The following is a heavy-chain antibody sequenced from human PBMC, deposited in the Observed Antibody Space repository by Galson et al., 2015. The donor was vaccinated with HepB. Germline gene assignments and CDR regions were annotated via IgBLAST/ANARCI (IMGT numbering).Heavy chain of an antibody. CDR3: ARDSGSYYLNPLHY. CDR1: GGSVSSGGYY. V-gene: IGHV4-31*03. J-gene: IGHJ4*02. CDR2: TYNTESI. Sequence: TLSLTCTVSGGSVSSGGYYWSWIRQHPEKGLEWIGYTYNTESICYNPSLKSRLTISVDTSKNQFSLTLRSVTAADTAIYYCARDSGSYYLNPLHYWGQGTLVTVSS. D-gene: IGHD1-26*01.